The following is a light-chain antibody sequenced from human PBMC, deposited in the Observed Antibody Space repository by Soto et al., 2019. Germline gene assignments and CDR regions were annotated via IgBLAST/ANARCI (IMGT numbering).Light chain of an antibody. CDR3: TAWDDSLGVV. J-gene: IGLJ2*01. V-gene: IGLV1-47*01. CDR1: NSNIGSNF. Sequence: QAVVTQPPSASGTPGQRVTIACSGSNSNIGSNFVYWYQHLPGTAPKFLIYRNDQRTSGVPDRFSASKSGTSASLIITGLRSEDEADYYCTAWDDSLGVVFGGGTQLTVL. CDR2: RND.